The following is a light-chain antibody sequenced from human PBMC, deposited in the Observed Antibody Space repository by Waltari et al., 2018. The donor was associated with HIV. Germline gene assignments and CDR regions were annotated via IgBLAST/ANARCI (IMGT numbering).Light chain of an antibody. CDR2: DVS. CDR1: SSAVGGYNY. V-gene: IGLV2-11*01. Sequence: QSALTQPRSVSGSPGQSVTISCTGTSSAVGGYNYVSWYQQHPGKAPKLMIYDVSKRPSGVPDRFSGSKSGNTASLTISGLQAEDEADYYCCSYAGSYNVVFGGGTKLTVL. J-gene: IGLJ2*01. CDR3: CSYAGSYNVV.